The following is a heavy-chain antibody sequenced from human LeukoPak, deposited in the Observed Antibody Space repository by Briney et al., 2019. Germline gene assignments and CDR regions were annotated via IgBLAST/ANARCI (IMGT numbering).Heavy chain of an antibody. CDR1: GYTFTSYG. CDR2: ISAYNGNT. Sequence: GASVKVSCKASGYTFTSYGISWVRQAPGQGLEWMGWISAYNGNTNYAQKLQGRVTMTEDTSTDTAYMELSSLRSEDTAVYYCATGSPYSSGCYYWGQGTLVTVSS. J-gene: IGHJ4*02. V-gene: IGHV1-18*01. CDR3: ATGSPYSSGCYY. D-gene: IGHD6-19*01.